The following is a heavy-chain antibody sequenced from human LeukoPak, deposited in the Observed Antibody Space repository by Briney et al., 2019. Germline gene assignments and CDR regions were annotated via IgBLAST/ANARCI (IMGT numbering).Heavy chain of an antibody. CDR3: ARADYGDYYDYMDV. Sequence: SVKVSCKASGGTFSSYAISWVRQAPGQGLEWMVGIIPIFGTANYAQKFQGRVTITADESTSTAYMELSSLRSEDTAVYYCARADYGDYYDYMDVWGKGTTVTVSS. CDR1: GGTFSSYA. D-gene: IGHD4-17*01. V-gene: IGHV1-69*13. J-gene: IGHJ6*03. CDR2: IIPIFGTA.